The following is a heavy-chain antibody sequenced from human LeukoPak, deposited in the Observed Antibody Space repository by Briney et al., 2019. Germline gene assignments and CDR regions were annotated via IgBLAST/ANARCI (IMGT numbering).Heavy chain of an antibody. Sequence: GESLKISCQGSGYSFTTYWVGWVRQMPGKGLEWMGIIYPGDSDTRYSPSFQGQVTISADKSTNPAYLQLSSLKASDTAIYYCARRPKYNSGGYFDYWGQGTLVTVSS. CDR2: IYPGDSDT. CDR1: GYSFTTYW. J-gene: IGHJ4*02. V-gene: IGHV5-51*01. CDR3: ARRPKYNSGGYFDY. D-gene: IGHD1-1*01.